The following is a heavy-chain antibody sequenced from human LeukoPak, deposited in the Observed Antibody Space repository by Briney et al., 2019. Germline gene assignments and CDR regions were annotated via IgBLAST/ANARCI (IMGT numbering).Heavy chain of an antibody. V-gene: IGHV3-21*01. J-gene: IGHJ4*02. D-gene: IGHD3-16*01. CDR2: ISSSSTYI. CDR3: ARATGESLDY. CDR1: GFTFSYYT. Sequence: GGSLKLSCAASGFTFSYYTMIWVRQAPGRGLEWVSFISSSSTYIYYADSVKGRFTISRDNAKNSLYLQMNSLRAEDTAVYYCARATGESLDYWGQGTLVTVSS.